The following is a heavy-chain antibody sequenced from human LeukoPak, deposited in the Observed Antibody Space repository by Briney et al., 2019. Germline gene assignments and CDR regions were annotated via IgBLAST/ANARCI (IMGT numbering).Heavy chain of an antibody. CDR2: IRYDGSNK. D-gene: IGHD2-2*01. Sequence: SCKASGGTFSSYGMHWVRQAPGKGLELVAFIRYDGSNKYYADSVKGRFTISRDNSKNTLYLQMNSLRAEDTAVYYCAKDLDKRGSIVVVPAAPFDYWGQGTLVTVSS. CDR1: GGTFSSYG. V-gene: IGHV3-30*02. J-gene: IGHJ4*02. CDR3: AKDLDKRGSIVVVPAAPFDY.